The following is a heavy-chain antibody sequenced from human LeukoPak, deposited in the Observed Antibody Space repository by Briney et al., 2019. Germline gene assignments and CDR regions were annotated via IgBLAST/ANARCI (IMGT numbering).Heavy chain of an antibody. CDR1: GFTSSSYA. Sequence: GGSLRLSCAASGFTSSSYAMSWVRQAPGKGLEWVSGISGSGDNTYYADSVKGRFTISRDNSKNTLYVQVNSLGTEDTAAYYCAKGSYYDSSGSFYLDYWGQGTLVTVSS. J-gene: IGHJ4*02. D-gene: IGHD3-22*01. V-gene: IGHV3-23*01. CDR3: AKGSYYDSSGSFYLDY. CDR2: ISGSGDNT.